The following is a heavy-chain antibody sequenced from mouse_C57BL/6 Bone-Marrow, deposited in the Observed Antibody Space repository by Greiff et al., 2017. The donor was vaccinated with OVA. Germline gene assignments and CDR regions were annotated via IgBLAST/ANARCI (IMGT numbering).Heavy chain of an antibody. CDR3: AREGNYYGSSYDY. CDR1: GYTFTSYW. Sequence: QVQLQQPGAELVMPGASVKLSCKASGYTFTSYWMHWVKQRPGHGLEWIGEIDPSDSYTNYNQKFKGKSTLTVDKSSSTAYMQLSSLTSDDSAVYYGAREGNYYGSSYDYWGQGTTLTVSS. D-gene: IGHD1-1*01. J-gene: IGHJ2*01. V-gene: IGHV1-69*01. CDR2: IDPSDSYT.